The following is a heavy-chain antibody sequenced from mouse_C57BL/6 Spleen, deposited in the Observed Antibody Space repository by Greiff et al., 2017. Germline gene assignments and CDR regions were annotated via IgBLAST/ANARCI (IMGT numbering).Heavy chain of an antibody. CDR2: IWSGGST. J-gene: IGHJ1*03. Sequence: QVQLQQSGPGLVQPSQSLSITCTVSGFSLTSYGVHWVRQSPGKGLEWLGVIWSGGSTDYNAAFISRLSISKDNSKSQVFFKMNSLQADDTAIYYCARNGGLRRGYFDVWGTGTTVTVSS. V-gene: IGHV2-2*01. D-gene: IGHD2-4*01. CDR3: ARNGGLRRGYFDV. CDR1: GFSLTSYG.